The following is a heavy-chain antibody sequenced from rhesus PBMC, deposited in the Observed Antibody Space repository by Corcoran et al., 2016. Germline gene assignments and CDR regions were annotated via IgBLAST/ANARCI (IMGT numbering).Heavy chain of an antibody. J-gene: IGHJ2*01. CDR3: ARDTVTTLLYWYFDL. CDR1: GGSISSNY. Sequence: QLQLQESGPGLVKPSETLSLTCAVSGGSISSNYWSWIRQPPGKGLEWIELISGSGGSTDYNPSLKSRVTISTDTSKNHFSLKLSSVTAADTAVYYCARDTVTTLLYWYFDLWGPGTPITISS. CDR2: ISGSGGST. V-gene: IGHV4-173*01. D-gene: IGHD4-23*01.